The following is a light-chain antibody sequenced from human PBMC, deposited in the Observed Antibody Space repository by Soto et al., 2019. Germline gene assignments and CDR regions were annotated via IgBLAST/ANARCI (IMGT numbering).Light chain of an antibody. J-gene: IGKJ2*01. CDR2: GTS. CDR3: QHYNNWPPLPT. V-gene: IGKV3-15*01. CDR1: QNVGRN. Sequence: EIVMTQSPDTLSVSPGERATLSCRASQNVGRNVAWYQQRPGQAPRLLIHGTSTRAADIPARFSGSVSGTEFTLTIKSRKPEDFLFYYGQHYNNWPPLPTFGQGTKL.